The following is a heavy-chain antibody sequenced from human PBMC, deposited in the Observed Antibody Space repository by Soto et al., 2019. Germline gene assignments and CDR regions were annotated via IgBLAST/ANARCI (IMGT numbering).Heavy chain of an antibody. V-gene: IGHV6-1*01. CDR3: ARTLEFYGSGTFYNVDFFDP. CDR1: GDSVSSDTAA. D-gene: IGHD3-10*01. CDR2: TYYRSKWFN. Sequence: PSPTLSLTCAISGDSVSSDTAAWNWIRKSPSGDLEWLGRTYYRSKWFNDYAVSVKSRITINPDTSKNQFSLQLTSVTPEDTAVYYCARTLEFYGSGTFYNVDFFDPWGQGTLVTVSS. J-gene: IGHJ5*02.